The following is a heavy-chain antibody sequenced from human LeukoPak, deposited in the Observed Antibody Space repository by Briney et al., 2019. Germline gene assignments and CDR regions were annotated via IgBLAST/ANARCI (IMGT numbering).Heavy chain of an antibody. D-gene: IGHD5-18*01. V-gene: IGHV4-59*01. Sequence: PSETLSLTCTVSGGSISSDYWSWMRQPPGKGLEWIGYIYYSGSTSYNPSLKSRVTISLDTSNNQFSLKLSSITAADTAVYYCARDTATGYYYYAMDVWGQGTTVTVSS. CDR1: GGSISSDY. CDR3: ARDTATGYYYYAMDV. J-gene: IGHJ6*02. CDR2: IYYSGST.